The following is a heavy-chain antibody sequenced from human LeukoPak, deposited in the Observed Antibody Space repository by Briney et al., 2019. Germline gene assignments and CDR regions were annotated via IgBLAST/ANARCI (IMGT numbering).Heavy chain of an antibody. CDR2: IYTSGST. CDR3: ARVTSGGYLDS. V-gene: IGHV4-61*02. Sequence: TSETLSLTCTVSGGSISSGSYYWSWIRQPAGKGLEWIGRIYTSGSTNYNPSLKSRVSISVDTSKNQFSLKLNSVTAADTAVYYCARVTSGGYLDSWGQGTLVTVSS. D-gene: IGHD3-22*01. J-gene: IGHJ4*02. CDR1: GGSISSGSYY.